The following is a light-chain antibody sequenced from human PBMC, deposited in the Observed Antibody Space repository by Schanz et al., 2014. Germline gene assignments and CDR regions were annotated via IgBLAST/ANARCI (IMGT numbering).Light chain of an antibody. V-gene: IGKV3-20*01. CDR2: GAS. J-gene: IGKJ4*01. Sequence: EIVLTQSPGTLSLSPGERATLSCRASQSVSSSNLAWYQQKPGQAPRLLIYGASTRATGIPARFSGSGSGTEFTLTISSLQSEDFAVYYCQQYGSSPHTFGGGTKVEIK. CDR3: QQYGSSPHT. CDR1: QSVSSSN.